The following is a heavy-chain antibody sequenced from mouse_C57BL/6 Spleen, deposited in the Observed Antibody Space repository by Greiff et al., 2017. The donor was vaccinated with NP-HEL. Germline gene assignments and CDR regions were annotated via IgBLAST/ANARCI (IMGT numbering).Heavy chain of an antibody. CDR1: GFTFSSYA. D-gene: IGHD1-1*01. J-gene: IGHJ2*01. Sequence: EVKVVESGGGLVKPGGSLKLSCAASGFTFSSYAMSWVRQTPEKRLEWVATISDGGSYTYYPDNVKGRFTISRDNAKNNLYLQMSHLKSEDTAMYYCARDSFYYGSSWFDYWGQGTTLTVSS. V-gene: IGHV5-4*01. CDR2: ISDGGSYT. CDR3: ARDSFYYGSSWFDY.